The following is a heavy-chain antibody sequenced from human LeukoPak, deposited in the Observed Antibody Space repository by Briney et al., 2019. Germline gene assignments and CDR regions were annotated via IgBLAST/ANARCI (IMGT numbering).Heavy chain of an antibody. V-gene: IGHV1-69*04. CDR1: GGTFSSYA. Sequence: SVKVSCRASGGTFSSYAISWVRQAPGQGLEWMGRIIPIFGIANYAQKFQGRVTITAAKSTSTAYMELRSLRSEDPAVYYCARELDSSDRYYYYGMDVWGQGTTVTVSS. J-gene: IGHJ6*02. D-gene: IGHD3-22*01. CDR2: IIPIFGIA. CDR3: ARELDSSDRYYYYGMDV.